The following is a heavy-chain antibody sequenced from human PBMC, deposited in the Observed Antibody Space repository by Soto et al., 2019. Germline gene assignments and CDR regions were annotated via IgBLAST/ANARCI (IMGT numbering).Heavy chain of an antibody. CDR3: ARDMYTHYVNYFDL. D-gene: IGHD3-16*01. V-gene: IGHV3-11*01. CDR1: GFSFKDYY. CDR2: ITSSGGNA. J-gene: IGHJ5*02. Sequence: GGSLRLSCAASGFSFKDYYMTWMRQTPEKGLEWISTITSSGGNAYYAASVKGRVTISRDNAHNSLYLQMSGLRAEDTALYYCARDMYTHYVNYFDLWGQGTLVTVSS.